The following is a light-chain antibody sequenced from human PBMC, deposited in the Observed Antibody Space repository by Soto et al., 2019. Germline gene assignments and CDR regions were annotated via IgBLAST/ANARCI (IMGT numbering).Light chain of an antibody. CDR2: AAS. CDR3: QQYVSSPWA. Sequence: EIVLTQSPGTLSLSPGQRATLSCRASQSVSSTYLAWYQKKPGQAPRLLIYAASSRATGIPDRFSGSGSGTDFTLTISRLEPEDFAVYYCQQYVSSPWAFGQGTKVEI. V-gene: IGKV3-20*01. J-gene: IGKJ1*01. CDR1: QSVSSTY.